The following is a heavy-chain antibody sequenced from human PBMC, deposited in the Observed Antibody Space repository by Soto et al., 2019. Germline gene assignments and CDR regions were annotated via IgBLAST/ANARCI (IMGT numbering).Heavy chain of an antibody. Sequence: SETLSLTCTVSGGSISSYYWSWIRQPPGKGLEWIGYIYYSGSTNYNPSLKSRVTISVDTSKNQFSLMLSSVTAADTAVYYCARDHSAPRDYYDSSGYKPRYYYGMDVWGQGTTVTVSS. CDR2: IYYSGST. D-gene: IGHD3-22*01. J-gene: IGHJ6*02. CDR3: ARDHSAPRDYYDSSGYKPRYYYGMDV. V-gene: IGHV4-59*01. CDR1: GGSISSYY.